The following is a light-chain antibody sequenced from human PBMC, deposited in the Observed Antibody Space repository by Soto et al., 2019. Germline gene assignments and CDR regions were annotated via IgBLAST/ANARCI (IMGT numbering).Light chain of an antibody. CDR2: LGS. V-gene: IGKV2-28*01. CDR1: QSLLHSNGYNY. J-gene: IGKJ5*01. Sequence: DIVMTQSPLSLPVTPGEPASISCRSSQSLLHSNGYNYLDWYLQKPGQSPQLLIYLGSNRASGVPDRVSGSGSGTDFTLKISRVEAEGVGVYYCMQALQTPITFGQGTRLEIK. CDR3: MQALQTPIT.